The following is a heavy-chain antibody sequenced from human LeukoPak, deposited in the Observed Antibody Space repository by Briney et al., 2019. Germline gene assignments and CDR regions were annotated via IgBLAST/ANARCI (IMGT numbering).Heavy chain of an antibody. J-gene: IGHJ4*02. CDR1: GGSISSGGYY. V-gene: IGHV4-31*03. CDR3: ARDRHHYYDSSPSYYFDY. Sequence: TSETLSLTCTVSGGSISSGGYYWSWIRQHPGKGLEWIGYIYYSGSTYYNPSLKSRVTISVDTSKNQFSLKLSSVTAADTAVYYCARDRHHYYDSSPSYYFDYWGQGTLVTVSS. D-gene: IGHD3-22*01. CDR2: IYYSGST.